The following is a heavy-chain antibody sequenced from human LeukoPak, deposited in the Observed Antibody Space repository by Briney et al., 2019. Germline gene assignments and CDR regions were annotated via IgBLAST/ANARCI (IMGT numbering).Heavy chain of an antibody. Sequence: SQTLSLTCTVSGGSISSGSYDWSWIRQPAGKGLEWIGRIYTSGSTNYNPSLKSRVTMSVDTSKNQFSLKLSSVTAADTAVYYCARDSGRGDYDFDYWGQGTLVTVSS. CDR1: GGSISSGSYD. J-gene: IGHJ4*02. D-gene: IGHD4-17*01. V-gene: IGHV4-61*02. CDR2: IYTSGST. CDR3: ARDSGRGDYDFDY.